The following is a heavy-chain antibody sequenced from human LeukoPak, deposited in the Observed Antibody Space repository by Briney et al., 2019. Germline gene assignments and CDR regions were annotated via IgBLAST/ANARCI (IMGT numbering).Heavy chain of an antibody. V-gene: IGHV1-2*02. CDR1: GYTFTGYY. CDR2: INPNSGGT. D-gene: IGHD4-17*01. Sequence: ASEKLSCKASGYTFTGYYMHWVRQAPGQGLEWMGWINPNSGGTNYAQKFKGRVTITGDTSISTAYMELTRLRSDDTAVYYCARDNGDYWFDYWGQGSLVTVYS. CDR3: ARDNGDYWFDY. J-gene: IGHJ4*02.